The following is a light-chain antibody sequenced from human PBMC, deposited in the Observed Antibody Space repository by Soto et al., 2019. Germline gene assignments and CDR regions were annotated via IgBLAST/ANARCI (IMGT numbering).Light chain of an antibody. CDR2: DAS. Sequence: DIQMTQPPSSLSASVGDRVTITCRASQNISSYLNWYQQKPGKAPKLLIYDASNLETGVPSRFSGSGSGTDFTFTISSLQPEDIATYYCQQYDNLPLTFGGGTKVDIK. V-gene: IGKV1-33*01. CDR3: QQYDNLPLT. J-gene: IGKJ4*01. CDR1: QNISSY.